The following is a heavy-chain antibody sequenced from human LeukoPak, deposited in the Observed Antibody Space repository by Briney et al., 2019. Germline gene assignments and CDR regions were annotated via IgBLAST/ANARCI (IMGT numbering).Heavy chain of an antibody. V-gene: IGHV4-59*08. CDR2: IYDSGST. J-gene: IGHJ4*02. CDR3: ASGYSSGWYGV. Sequence: PSETLSLTCTVSGGSISSYFWSWIRQPPGKGLEWIGYIYDSGSTNYNPSFKSRVTISVDTPKNQFSLKLSSVTAADTAVYYCASGYSSGWYGVWRQETLVSVSS. D-gene: IGHD6-19*01. CDR1: GGSISSYF.